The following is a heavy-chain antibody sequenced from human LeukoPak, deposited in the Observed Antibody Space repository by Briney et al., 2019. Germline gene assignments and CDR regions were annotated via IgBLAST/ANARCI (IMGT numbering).Heavy chain of an antibody. V-gene: IGHV4-30-2*01. CDR1: GGSISSGGYY. Sequence: SETLSLTCTVSGGSISSGGYYWSWIRQPPGKGLEWIGYIYHSGSTYYNPSLKSRVTISVGRSKNQFSLKLSSVTAADTAVYYCASGMRGNWFDPWGQGTLVTVSS. CDR2: IYHSGST. CDR3: ASGMRGNWFDP. J-gene: IGHJ5*02. D-gene: IGHD1-14*01.